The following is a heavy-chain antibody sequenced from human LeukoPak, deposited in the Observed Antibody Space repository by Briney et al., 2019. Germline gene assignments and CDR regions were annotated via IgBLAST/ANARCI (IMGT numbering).Heavy chain of an antibody. D-gene: IGHD4-17*01. Sequence: PGGSLRLSCAASGFTFSSYWMNWARQAPGKGLEWVASINHNGNVNYYVDSVKGRFTISRDNSKNTLYLQMNSLRAEDTAVYYCAKENYGDYSEEGDWFDPWGQGTLVTVSS. CDR1: GFTFSSYW. V-gene: IGHV3-7*03. J-gene: IGHJ5*02. CDR3: AKENYGDYSEEGDWFDP. CDR2: INHNGNVN.